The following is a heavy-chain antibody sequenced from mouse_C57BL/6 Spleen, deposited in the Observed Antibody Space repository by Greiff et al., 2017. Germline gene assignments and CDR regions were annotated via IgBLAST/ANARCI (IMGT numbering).Heavy chain of an antibody. CDR2: IDPETGGT. CDR1: GYTFTDYE. V-gene: IGHV1-15*01. CDR3: TTGGGGSSSWFAY. J-gene: IGHJ3*01. D-gene: IGHD1-1*01. Sequence: VQLQQSGAELVRPGASVTLSCKASGYTFTDYEMHWVKQTPVHGLEWIGAIDPETGGTAYNQKFKGKAILTADKSSSTAYMELRSLTSEDSAVYYCTTGGGGSSSWFAYWGQGTLVTVSA.